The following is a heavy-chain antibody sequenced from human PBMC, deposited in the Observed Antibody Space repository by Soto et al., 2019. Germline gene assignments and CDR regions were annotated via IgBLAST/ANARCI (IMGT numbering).Heavy chain of an antibody. Sequence: GGSLRLSCEASGFTLRNYAMTWIRQAPGKGLEWVSLISANDVGTYYAESVKTRFTISTDQSRNTVYLQMDSLRADDTAIYYCAKAKNDYNWDNRLPFDYWGQGTLVTVSS. J-gene: IGHJ4*02. V-gene: IGHV3-23*01. CDR1: GFTLRNYA. D-gene: IGHD1-20*01. CDR3: AKAKNDYNWDNRLPFDY. CDR2: ISANDVGT.